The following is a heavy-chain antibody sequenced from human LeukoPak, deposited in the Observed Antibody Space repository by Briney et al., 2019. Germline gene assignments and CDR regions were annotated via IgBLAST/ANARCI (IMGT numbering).Heavy chain of an antibody. D-gene: IGHD7-27*01. CDR2: IVSDGGRA. Sequence: GGSLRLSCAASEFTVSSNYMNWVRQAPGKGLEWVAVIVSDGGRAHYGDSVRGRFTISRDNSKNTLYLQMNSLRAEDTAVYYCARDSITEDNSLDYWGRGILVTVSS. CDR1: EFTVSSNY. J-gene: IGHJ4*02. CDR3: ARDSITEDNSLDY. V-gene: IGHV3-30*03.